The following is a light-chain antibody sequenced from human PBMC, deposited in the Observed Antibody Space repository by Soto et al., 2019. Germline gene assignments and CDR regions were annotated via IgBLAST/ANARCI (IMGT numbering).Light chain of an antibody. CDR2: GAS. J-gene: IGKJ4*01. V-gene: IGKV3-20*01. CDR3: QQYGSSLLT. CDR1: QSVSSY. Sequence: IVLPQVPATLSLSPGERATLPCTASQSVSSYLAWYQQKPGQAPRLLIYGASSRATGIPDRFSGSGSGTDFTLTISRLEPEDFAVYYCQQYGSSLLTFGRGTKVDIK.